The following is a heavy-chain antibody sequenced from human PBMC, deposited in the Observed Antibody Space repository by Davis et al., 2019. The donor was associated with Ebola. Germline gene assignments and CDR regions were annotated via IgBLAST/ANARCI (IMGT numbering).Heavy chain of an antibody. CDR2: ISGSGGST. D-gene: IGHD2-2*02. Sequence: GGSLRLSCAASGFTFSSYAMSWVRQAPGKGLEWVSAISGSGGSTYYADSVKGRFTISRDNSKNTLYLQMNSLRAEDTAVYYCAKAVGDCSSTSCYTQLFDYWGQGTLVTVSS. CDR1: GFTFSSYA. CDR3: AKAVGDCSSTSCYTQLFDY. J-gene: IGHJ4*02. V-gene: IGHV3-23*01.